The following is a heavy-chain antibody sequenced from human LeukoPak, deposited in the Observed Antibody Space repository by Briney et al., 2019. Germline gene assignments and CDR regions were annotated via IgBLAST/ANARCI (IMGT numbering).Heavy chain of an antibody. CDR2: IKQDGSVQ. D-gene: IGHD1-1*01. J-gene: IGHJ3*02. V-gene: IGHV3-7*01. CDR1: GFTFSSYW. CDR3: ARDGIMTYAFDI. Sequence: GGSLRLSCSASGFTFSSYWMSWVRQAPGKGLEWMANIKQDGSVQNYVDSVKGRFTISRDNAKDSLFLQLNNLRAEDTAVYFCARDGIMTYAFDIWAKGQRSPSLQ.